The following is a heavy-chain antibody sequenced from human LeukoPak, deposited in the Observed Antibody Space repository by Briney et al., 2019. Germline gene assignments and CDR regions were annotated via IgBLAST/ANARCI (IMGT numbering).Heavy chain of an antibody. CDR2: ISYDGTNK. V-gene: IGHV3-30*04. CDR1: GLLFSVYS. Sequence: GRSLRLSCAASGLLFSVYSMHWVRQAPGQGLEWVAVISYDGTNKYYADSVKGRFTFSRDNFKNTLYLQMNSLRAGDAAVYYCVRGVTEDIGVAQFDNWGQGTLVTVSS. CDR3: VRGVTEDIGVAQFDN. J-gene: IGHJ4*02. D-gene: IGHD6-19*01.